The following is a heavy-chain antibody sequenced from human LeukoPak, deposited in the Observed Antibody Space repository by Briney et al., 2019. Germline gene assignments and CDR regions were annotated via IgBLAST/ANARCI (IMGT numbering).Heavy chain of an antibody. V-gene: IGHV4-34*01. CDR1: GGSFSDCY. CDR2: INHSGST. D-gene: IGHD3/OR15-3a*01. Sequence: SETLSLTCAVYGGSFSDCYWTWIRQPPGKGLEWIGEINHSGSTTYNPSLKSRVTMSVDTSKNQFSLKLSSVTAADTAVYYCARVPLYNFWTARTFFDSWGQGALVTVSS. CDR3: ARVPLYNFWTARTFFDS. J-gene: IGHJ4*02.